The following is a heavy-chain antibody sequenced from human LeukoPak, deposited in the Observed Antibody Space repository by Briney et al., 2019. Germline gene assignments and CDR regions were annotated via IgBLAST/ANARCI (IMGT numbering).Heavy chain of an antibody. Sequence: GASVKVSCKASGYTFTSYYMHWVRQAPGQGLEWMGIINPSGGSTSYAQKFQGRVTMTRDTSTSTVYMELSSLRSEDTAVYYCARGGSNYDILTGYFDYWGQGTLVTVSS. J-gene: IGHJ4*02. V-gene: IGHV1-46*01. CDR2: INPSGGST. D-gene: IGHD3-9*01. CDR3: ARGGSNYDILTGYFDY. CDR1: GYTFTSYY.